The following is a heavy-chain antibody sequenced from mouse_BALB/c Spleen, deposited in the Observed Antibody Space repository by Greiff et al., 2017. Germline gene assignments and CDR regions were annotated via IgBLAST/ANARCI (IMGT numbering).Heavy chain of an antibody. CDR2: ISYDGSN. J-gene: IGHJ4*01. CDR3: AREYYRYDGAMDY. CDR1: GYSITSGYY. D-gene: IGHD2-14*01. Sequence: EVQLVESGPGLVKPSQSLSLTCSVTGYSITSGYYWNWIRQFPGNKLEWMGYISYDGSNNYNPSLKNRISITRDTSKNQFFLKLNSVTTEDTATYYCAREYYRYDGAMDYWGQGTSVTVSS. V-gene: IGHV3-6*02.